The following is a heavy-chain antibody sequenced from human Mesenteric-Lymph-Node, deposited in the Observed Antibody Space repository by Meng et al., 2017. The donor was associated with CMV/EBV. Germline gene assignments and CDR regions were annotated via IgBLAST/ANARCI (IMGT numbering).Heavy chain of an antibody. CDR2: IYYSGST. CDR3: ARDSKYQLLYAFDI. Sequence: SDTLSLTCTVSGGSVSSGAYYWSWIRQPPGKGLEWIGYIYYSGSTNYNPSLKSRVTISVDTSKNQFSLKLSSVTAADTAVYYCARDSKYQLLYAFDIWGQGTMVTVSS. CDR1: GGSVSSGAYY. J-gene: IGHJ3*02. V-gene: IGHV4-61*08. D-gene: IGHD2-2*01.